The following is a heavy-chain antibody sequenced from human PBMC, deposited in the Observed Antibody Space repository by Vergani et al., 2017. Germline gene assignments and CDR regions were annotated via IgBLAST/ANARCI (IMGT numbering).Heavy chain of an antibody. D-gene: IGHD2-2*01. V-gene: IGHV1-8*03. Sequence: QVQLVQSGAEVKKPGASVKVSCKASGYTFTSYDINWVRQATGQGLEWMGWMNPNSGNTGYAQKFQGRVTITRNTSISTAYMELGSLRSEDTAVYYCASEDCSSTSCHYYFDYWGQGALVTVSS. CDR1: GYTFTSYD. CDR2: MNPNSGNT. CDR3: ASEDCSSTSCHYYFDY. J-gene: IGHJ4*02.